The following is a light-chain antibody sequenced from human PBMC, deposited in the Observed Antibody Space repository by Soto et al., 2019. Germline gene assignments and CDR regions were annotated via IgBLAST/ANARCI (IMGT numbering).Light chain of an antibody. CDR3: AAWDDNLNAYV. J-gene: IGLJ1*01. V-gene: IGLV1-47*02. CDR2: LGD. Sequence: QSVLTRPPSASSTPGQTVTSSCSGSTSNTGTFYVYWYQHLPGTAPKLLIYLGDQRASGVSDRFSGSKSGTSASLAINGLRSDDEADYYCAAWDDNLNAYVFGSGTKVTVL. CDR1: TSNTGTFY.